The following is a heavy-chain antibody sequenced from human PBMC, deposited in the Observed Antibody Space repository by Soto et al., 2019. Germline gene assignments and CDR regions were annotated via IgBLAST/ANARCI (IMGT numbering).Heavy chain of an antibody. CDR2: VGGGGDNI. J-gene: IGHJ4*02. D-gene: IGHD3-10*01. CDR1: GFTFSSYS. V-gene: IGHV3-23*01. Sequence: QLLESGGGLVQPGGSLRLSCAASGFTFSSYSMNWVRQAQGKGLQWVATVGGGGDNIFYADSVKGRFTISRDDSQNMVFLQMNSLRPEDTAVYFCAKRDSGSGRSPPLINYWGQGTLVTVSS. CDR3: AKRDSGSGRSPPLINY.